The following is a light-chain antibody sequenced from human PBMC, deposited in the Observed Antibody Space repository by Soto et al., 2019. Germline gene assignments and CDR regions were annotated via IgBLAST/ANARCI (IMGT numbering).Light chain of an antibody. J-gene: IGKJ1*01. CDR3: QQYDTSWT. CDR1: QSVGSSY. Sequence: EIVLTPSPGTLSLSPGERATLSCRASQSVGSSYLAWYQQKPGQAPRLLVYGASSRATGIPARFSGSGSGTDFTLTISRLEPADFAVYYCQQYDTSWTFGQGTKVDIK. CDR2: GAS. V-gene: IGKV3-20*01.